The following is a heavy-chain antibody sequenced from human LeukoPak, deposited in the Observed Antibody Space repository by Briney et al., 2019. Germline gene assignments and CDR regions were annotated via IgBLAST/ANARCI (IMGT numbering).Heavy chain of an antibody. CDR1: GGTFSSYA. CDR2: IIPIFGTA. D-gene: IGHD3-10*01. CDR3: ARDRYYGSGSYGTYYYYMDV. Sequence: SVKVSCKASGGTFSSYAISWVRQAPGQGLEWMGGIIPIFGTANYAQKFQGRVTITADESTSTAYMELSSLRSEDTAVYYCARDRYYGSGSYGTYYYYMDVWGKGTTVTVSS. J-gene: IGHJ6*03. V-gene: IGHV1-69*13.